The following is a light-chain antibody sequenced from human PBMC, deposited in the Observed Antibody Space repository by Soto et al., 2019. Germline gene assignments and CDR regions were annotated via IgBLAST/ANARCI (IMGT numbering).Light chain of an antibody. CDR2: DAS. V-gene: IGKV3-11*01. CDR3: QQRSNWPPLT. Sequence: EIVLTQSPATLSLSPGERATLCCRASQSVSSYLAWYQQKPGQAPRLLIYDASNRATGISARFSGSGSGTAFSLTISSLEPEDFGVYYCQQRSNWPPLTFGGGTKVESK. CDR1: QSVSSY. J-gene: IGKJ4*01.